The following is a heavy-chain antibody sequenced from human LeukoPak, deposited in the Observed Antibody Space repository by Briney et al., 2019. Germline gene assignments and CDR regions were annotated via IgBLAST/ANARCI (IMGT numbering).Heavy chain of an antibody. D-gene: IGHD3-22*01. V-gene: IGHV4-4*02. CDR1: GGSISSSNW. CDR2: IYHSGST. J-gene: IGHJ3*02. Sequence: SGTLSLTCAVSGGSISSSNWWSWVRRPPGKGREWIGEIYHSGSTNYNPSLKSRVTISVDKSKNQFSLKLSSETAADTAVYYCASPSPPGGYWAFDIWGQGTMVTVSS. CDR3: ASPSPPGGYWAFDI.